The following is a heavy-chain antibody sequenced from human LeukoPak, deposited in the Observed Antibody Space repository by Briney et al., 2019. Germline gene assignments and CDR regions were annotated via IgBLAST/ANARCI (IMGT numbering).Heavy chain of an antibody. V-gene: IGHV1-69*04. Sequence: ASVKVSCKASGYTFTGYYMHWVRQAPGQGLEWMGRIIPILGIANYAQKFQGRVTITADKSTSTAYMEQSSLRSEDTAVYYCAREDIVVVPAGEFNWFDPWGQGTLVTVSS. CDR2: IIPILGIA. D-gene: IGHD2-2*01. CDR1: GYTFTGYY. J-gene: IGHJ5*02. CDR3: AREDIVVVPAGEFNWFDP.